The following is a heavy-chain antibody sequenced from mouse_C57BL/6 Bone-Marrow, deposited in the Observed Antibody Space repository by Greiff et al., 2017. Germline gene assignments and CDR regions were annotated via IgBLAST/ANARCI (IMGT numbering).Heavy chain of an antibody. CDR2: ISNLAYSI. Sequence: EVKLVESGGGLVQPGGSLKLSCAASGFTFSDYGMAWVRQAPRKGPEWVAFISNLAYSIYYADTVTGRVTISRENAKNTLYLEMSSLGSEDTAMYYCARNRYYYGSSYFDYWGQGTTLTVSS. J-gene: IGHJ2*01. CDR3: ARNRYYYGSSYFDY. CDR1: GFTFSDYG. V-gene: IGHV5-15*01. D-gene: IGHD1-1*01.